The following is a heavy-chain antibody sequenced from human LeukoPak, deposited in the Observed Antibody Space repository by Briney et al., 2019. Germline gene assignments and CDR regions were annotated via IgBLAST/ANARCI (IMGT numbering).Heavy chain of an antibody. J-gene: IGHJ4*02. CDR1: GFIVSRNY. D-gene: IGHD2-8*01. CDR3: ALHTRDCSDDVCSSLVFDS. Sequence: GGSLRLSCAASGFIVSRNYISWVRQAPGKGPEWVSVIYSGGTMYYADSVKGRFTISRDNSKNTVYLQMNSLRAEDTAVYYCALHTRDCSDDVCSSLVFDSWGQGTLVTVSS. V-gene: IGHV3-53*01. CDR2: IYSGGTM.